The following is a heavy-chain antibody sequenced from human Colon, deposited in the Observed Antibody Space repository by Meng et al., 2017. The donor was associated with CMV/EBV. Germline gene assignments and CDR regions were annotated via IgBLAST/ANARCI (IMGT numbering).Heavy chain of an antibody. CDR2: VYPSGAT. V-gene: IGHV4-4*07. J-gene: IGHJ1*01. CDR3: AREMTAGVAAADRVGDAYE. D-gene: IGHD6-13*01. CDR1: GAAINCYY. Sequence: SCPGWVQPPETLSPPITVSGAAINCYYWAWLRQSAGQGLGCIGRVYPSGATTYNPSVVSRVTMSIDTSKNQFSLNLKSVTAADTAVYFCAREMTAGVAAADRVGDAYEWGPGTLVTVSS.